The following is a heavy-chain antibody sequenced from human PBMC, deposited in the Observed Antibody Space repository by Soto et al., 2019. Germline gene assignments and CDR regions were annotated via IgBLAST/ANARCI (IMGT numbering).Heavy chain of an antibody. D-gene: IGHD4-17*01. Sequence: QVQLQQWGAGLLKPSETLSLTCAVYGGSFSGYYWSWIRQPPGKGLEWIGEINHSGSTNYNPSLKSLVTISVDTSKNQFSLKLSSVTAADTAVYYCARAVTSYAEYFQHWGQGTLVTVSS. CDR3: ARAVTSYAEYFQH. J-gene: IGHJ1*01. V-gene: IGHV4-34*01. CDR2: INHSGST. CDR1: GGSFSGYY.